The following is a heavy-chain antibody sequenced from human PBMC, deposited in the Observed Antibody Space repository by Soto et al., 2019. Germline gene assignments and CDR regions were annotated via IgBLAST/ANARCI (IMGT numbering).Heavy chain of an antibody. CDR2: FNNAGGST. V-gene: IGHV3-23*01. CDR1: GFTFSNNA. CDR3: AKDDRFLGRRYFDL. D-gene: IGHD3-3*01. J-gene: IGHJ2*01. Sequence: EVQLLESGGGLVQPGGSLRLSCAASGFTFSNNAMTWVRQAPGKGLEWVSAFNNAGGSTYYADSVKGRFTVSRDNSKNTLYLGMNSLRAEDTAVYYCAKDDRFLGRRYFDLWGRGTLVTVSS.